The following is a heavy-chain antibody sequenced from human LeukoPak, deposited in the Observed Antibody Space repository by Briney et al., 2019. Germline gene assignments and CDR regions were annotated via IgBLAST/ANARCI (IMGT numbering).Heavy chain of an antibody. J-gene: IGHJ4*02. CDR3: AKGGATTTRYEYFDY. Sequence: HSGGSLRLSCAASGFTFSSYAMSWVRQAPGKGLEWISVISGGGSSTYYADSVRGRFPISRDNSKNTLFLQMNSLRAEDTAVYYCAKGGATTTRYEYFDYWGQGILVTVSS. CDR1: GFTFSSYA. D-gene: IGHD1-1*01. CDR2: ISGGGSST. V-gene: IGHV3-23*01.